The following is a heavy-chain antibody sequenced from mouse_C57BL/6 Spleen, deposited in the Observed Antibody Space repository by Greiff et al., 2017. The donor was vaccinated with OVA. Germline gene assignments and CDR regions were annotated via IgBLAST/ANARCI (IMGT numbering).Heavy chain of an antibody. CDR3: ARGGYDYVGFDY. V-gene: IGHV1-50*01. CDR2: IDPSDSYT. Sequence: VQLQQPGAELVKPGASVKLSCKASGYTFTSYWMQWVKQRPGQGLEWIGEIDPSDSYTNYNQKFKGKATLTVDTSSSTAYMQLSSLTSEDSAVYYCARGGYDYVGFDYWGQGTTLTVSS. CDR1: GYTFTSYW. D-gene: IGHD2-4*01. J-gene: IGHJ2*01.